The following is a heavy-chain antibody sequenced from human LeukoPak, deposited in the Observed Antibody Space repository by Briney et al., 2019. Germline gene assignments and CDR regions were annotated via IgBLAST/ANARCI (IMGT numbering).Heavy chain of an antibody. D-gene: IGHD5-12*01. Sequence: GGSLRLSCAASRFTFSSYWMTWVRQAPGKGLEWVANIKQDGSEKYYVGSVKGRFSISRDNTKNSLYLQMNSLRAEDTAVYYCAREGGYGGVFDYWGQGTLVTVSS. CDR3: AREGGYGGVFDY. CDR1: RFTFSSYW. J-gene: IGHJ4*02. V-gene: IGHV3-7*05. CDR2: IKQDGSEK.